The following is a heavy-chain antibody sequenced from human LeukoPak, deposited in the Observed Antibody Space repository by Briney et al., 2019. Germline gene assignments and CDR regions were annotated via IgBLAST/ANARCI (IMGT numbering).Heavy chain of an antibody. Sequence: GGSLRLSCAASGFTFSGYAMHWVRQAPGKGLEWVAVISYDGSNKYYADSVKGRFTISRDNSKNTLYLQMNSLRAEDTAVYYCARSRRVVVPAATYYYMDVWGKGTTVTISS. CDR3: ARSRRVVVPAATYYYMDV. J-gene: IGHJ6*03. CDR1: GFTFSGYA. D-gene: IGHD2-2*01. V-gene: IGHV3-30*04. CDR2: ISYDGSNK.